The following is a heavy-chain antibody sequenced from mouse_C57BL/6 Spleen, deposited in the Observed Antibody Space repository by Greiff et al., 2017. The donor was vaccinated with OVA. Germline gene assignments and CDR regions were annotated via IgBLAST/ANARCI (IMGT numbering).Heavy chain of an antibody. V-gene: IGHV14-4*01. CDR2: IDPENGDT. CDR1: GFNIKDDY. CDR3: TTGGLLLFDY. J-gene: IGHJ2*01. Sequence: VQLKQSGAELVRPGASVKLSCTASGFNIKDDYMHWVKQRPEQGLEWIGWIDPENGDTEYASKFQGKATITADTSSNTAYLQLSSLTSEDTAVYYCTTGGLLLFDYWGQGTTLTVSS. D-gene: IGHD1-1*01.